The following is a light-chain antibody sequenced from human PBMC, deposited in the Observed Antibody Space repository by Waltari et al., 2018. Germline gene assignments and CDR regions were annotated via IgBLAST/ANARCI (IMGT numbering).Light chain of an antibody. Sequence: DIQMTQSPSTLPASVGARVTIPCRASQSISSWLAWYQQKPGKAPKLLIYKASSLESGVPSRFSGSGSGTEFTITISSLQPDDFATYYCQQYNSYSLTFGQGTKLEIK. J-gene: IGKJ2*01. V-gene: IGKV1-5*03. CDR2: KAS. CDR3: QQYNSYSLT. CDR1: QSISSW.